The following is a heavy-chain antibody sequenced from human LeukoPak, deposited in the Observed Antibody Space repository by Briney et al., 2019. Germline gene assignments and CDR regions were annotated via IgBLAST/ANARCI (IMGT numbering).Heavy chain of an antibody. D-gene: IGHD6-13*01. J-gene: IGHJ5*02. CDR3: ARRVSSWFDA. CDR2: INPSGGRP. CDR1: GYTFTSYY. V-gene: IGHV1-46*01. Sequence: ASVTVSCKASGYTFTSYYMLWVRQAPGQGLEWMGGINPSGGRPNYAQKFQGRVTMTSDTSTSTVYMELSSLRSEVTAVYYCARRVSSWFDAWGQGALVTVSS.